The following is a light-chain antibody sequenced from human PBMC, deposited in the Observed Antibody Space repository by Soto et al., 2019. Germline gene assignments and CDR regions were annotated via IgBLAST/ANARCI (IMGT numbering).Light chain of an antibody. J-gene: IGLJ1*01. CDR2: DVS. CDR1: SSDVGGYNY. Sequence: QSALTQPRSVSGSPGQSVTISCTGTSSDVGGYNYVSWYQQHPGKAPKPMIYDVSTRPSGVPDRFSGSKSGNTASLTISGLPAEDEADYYCCSYAGSYTFVFGTGTKLTVL. CDR3: CSYAGSYTFV. V-gene: IGLV2-11*01.